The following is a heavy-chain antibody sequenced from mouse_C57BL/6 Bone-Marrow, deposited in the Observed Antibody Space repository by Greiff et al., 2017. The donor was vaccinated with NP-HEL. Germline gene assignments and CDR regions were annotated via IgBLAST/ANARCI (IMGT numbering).Heavy chain of an antibody. CDR2: ISSGSSTI. CDR1: GFTFSDYG. Sequence: EVKVEESGGGLVKPGGSLKLSCAASGFTFSDYGMHWVRQAPEKGLEWVAYISSGSSTIYYADTVKGRFTISRDNAKNTLFLQMTSLRSEDTAMYYCARERDYYGSRRGFDYWGQGTTLTVSS. CDR3: ARERDYYGSRRGFDY. V-gene: IGHV5-17*01. J-gene: IGHJ2*01. D-gene: IGHD1-1*01.